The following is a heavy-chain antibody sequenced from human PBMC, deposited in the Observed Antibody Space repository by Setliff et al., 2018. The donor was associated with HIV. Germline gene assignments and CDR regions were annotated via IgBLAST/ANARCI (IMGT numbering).Heavy chain of an antibody. J-gene: IGHJ3*02. CDR2: ISSSSSTI. D-gene: IGHD3-16*01. V-gene: IGHV3-48*04. CDR1: GFTFSSYS. CDR3: ARSFWGFVRNAASDI. Sequence: GSLRLSCAASGFTFSSYSMNWVRQAPGKGLEWVSYISSSSSTIYYADSVKGRFTISRDNAKNSLYLQMNSLRAEDTAVYYCARSFWGFVRNAASDIWGQGTMVTVSS.